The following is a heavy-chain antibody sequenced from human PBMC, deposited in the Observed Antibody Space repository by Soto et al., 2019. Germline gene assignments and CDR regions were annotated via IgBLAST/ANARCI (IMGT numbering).Heavy chain of an antibody. CDR3: GKDGIEGGPPYYSDY. CDR2: ISGSGSAT. D-gene: IGHD1-20*01. J-gene: IGHJ4*02. CDR1: GFTFRSYA. V-gene: IGHV3-23*01. Sequence: GGSLRLSCAASGFTFRSYAMSWVRQAPGKGLEWVSVISGSGSATYHADSVKGRFTISRDNSKNTLYLQMNTLRVDDTAVYYCGKDGIEGGPPYYSDYWGQGTLVTVSS.